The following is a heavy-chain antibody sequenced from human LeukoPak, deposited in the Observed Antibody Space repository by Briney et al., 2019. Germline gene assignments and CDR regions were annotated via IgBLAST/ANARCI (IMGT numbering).Heavy chain of an antibody. Sequence: ASVKVSCKASGYTFTSFDINWVRQAPGQGLEWMASMNPNNGNTAYARKFQGRVTMTKDTSIGTAYLELSALRSEDTAVYYCARLHWESGGIYFYYYMDVWGKGTTVTVSS. J-gene: IGHJ6*03. D-gene: IGHD3-16*01. CDR3: ARLHWESGGIYFYYYMDV. CDR1: GYTFTSFD. CDR2: MNPNNGNT. V-gene: IGHV1-8*01.